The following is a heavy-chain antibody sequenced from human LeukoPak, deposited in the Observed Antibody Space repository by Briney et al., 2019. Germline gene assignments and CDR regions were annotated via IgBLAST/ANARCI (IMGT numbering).Heavy chain of an antibody. D-gene: IGHD3-22*01. CDR1: GGPISSYY. Sequence: SETLSLTCTVSGGPISSYYWSWIRQPPGKGLEWIGYIYYSGSTYYNPSLKSRVTISVDTSKNHFSLKLTSVTAVDTAVYYCARGLTRGYYDSVNWFDPWGQGTLVTVSS. J-gene: IGHJ5*02. V-gene: IGHV4-30-4*08. CDR2: IYYSGST. CDR3: ARGLTRGYYDSVNWFDP.